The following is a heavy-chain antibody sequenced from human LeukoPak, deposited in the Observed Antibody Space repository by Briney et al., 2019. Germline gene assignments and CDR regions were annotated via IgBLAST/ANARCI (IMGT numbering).Heavy chain of an antibody. D-gene: IGHD3-10*01. V-gene: IGHV3-21*01. Sequence: PGGSLRLSCAASGFTFSSYSMNWVRQAPGKGLEWVSSISSSSSYIYYADSVKGRFTISRDNAKNSLYLQMNSLRAEDTAVYYCARAMVRGVQQPIDYWGQGTLVTVSS. J-gene: IGHJ4*02. CDR2: ISSSSSYI. CDR1: GFTFSSYS. CDR3: ARAMVRGVQQPIDY.